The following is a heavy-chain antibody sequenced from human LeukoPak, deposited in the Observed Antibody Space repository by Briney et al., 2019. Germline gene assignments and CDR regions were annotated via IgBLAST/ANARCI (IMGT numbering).Heavy chain of an antibody. CDR1: GFTFSSYA. Sequence: GGSLRLSCAATGFTFSSYAMSWVRQAPGKGLEWVSAISDSGGSTYYADSVKGRFTISRDNSKNTLYLQMNSLRAEDTAVYYCAKDRGWVGATHYDYWGQGTLVTVSS. V-gene: IGHV3-23*01. D-gene: IGHD1-26*01. CDR3: AKDRGWVGATHYDY. J-gene: IGHJ4*02. CDR2: ISDSGGST.